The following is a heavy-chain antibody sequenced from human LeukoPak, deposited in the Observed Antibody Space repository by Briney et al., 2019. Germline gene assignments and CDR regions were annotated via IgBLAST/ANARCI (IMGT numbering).Heavy chain of an antibody. D-gene: IGHD2/OR15-2a*01. CDR2: ISYSGST. CDR3: ARHRQYDADAFDV. CDR1: GGSLSSYY. Sequence: SETLSLTCTVSGGSLSSYYWSWIRQPPGKALEWIGYISYSGSTKYNPSLKSRVTISVDTSKNQFSLKLSPVTAADTAVYYCARHRQYDADAFDVWGQGTVVPVSS. J-gene: IGHJ3*01. V-gene: IGHV4-59*08.